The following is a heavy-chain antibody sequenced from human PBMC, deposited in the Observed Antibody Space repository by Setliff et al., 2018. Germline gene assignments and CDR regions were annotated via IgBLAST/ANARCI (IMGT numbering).Heavy chain of an antibody. Sequence: ASVKVSCKASGSTFTDSIVNWVRQAPGQGLEWVGWYSPYNGKTYSAQKFQGRLTLTTDTSTTTAYMELRSLTSGDTAIYYCARLVRYCSTRTCQRASGDEYLGQGTLVTVSS. J-gene: IGHJ4*02. CDR1: GSTFTDSI. D-gene: IGHD2-8*01. CDR3: ARLVRYCSTRTCQRASGDEY. CDR2: YSPYNGKT. V-gene: IGHV1-18*01.